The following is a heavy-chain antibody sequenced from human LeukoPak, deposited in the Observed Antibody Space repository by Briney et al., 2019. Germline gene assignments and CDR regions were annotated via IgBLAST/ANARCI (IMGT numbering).Heavy chain of an antibody. CDR2: ADTSGNYI. CDR1: GFTFSNYG. D-gene: IGHD3-10*01. V-gene: IGHV3-21*01. J-gene: IGHJ3*02. Sequence: GGSLRLSCAASGFTFSNYGMNWVRQAPGKGLEWVSFADTSGNYIYYGDSVKGRFTISRDNAKNLVFLQMNGLRAEDTAVYYCARGRSITLLRGVAMSDGFDIWGQGAMVAVSS. CDR3: ARGRSITLLRGVAMSDGFDI.